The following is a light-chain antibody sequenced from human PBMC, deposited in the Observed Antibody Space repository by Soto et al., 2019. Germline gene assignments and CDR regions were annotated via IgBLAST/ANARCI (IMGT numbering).Light chain of an antibody. CDR2: SNT. J-gene: IGLJ2*01. Sequence: QSVLTQPPSASGTPGQTIAISCSGGSSNIGRHTVNWYQQLPGTAPRLLVYSNTQRPSGVPDRFPGSKSGTSASLAISGRQSEYEGDDYYAAWYDSLNAVVFGGGTKLTVL. V-gene: IGLV1-44*01. CDR1: SSNIGRHT. CDR3: AAWYDSLNAVV.